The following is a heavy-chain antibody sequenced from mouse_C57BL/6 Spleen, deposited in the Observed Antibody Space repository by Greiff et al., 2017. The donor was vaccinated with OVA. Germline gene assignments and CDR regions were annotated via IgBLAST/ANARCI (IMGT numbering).Heavy chain of an antibody. V-gene: IGHV1-76*01. Sequence: VQLQQSGAELVRPGASVKLSCKASGYTFTDYYINWVKQRPGQGLEWIARIYPGSGNTYYNEKFKGKATLTAEKSSSTAYMQLSSLTSEDSAVYFCARTLYSNYGFAYWGQGTLVTVSA. CDR1: GYTFTDYY. J-gene: IGHJ3*01. D-gene: IGHD2-5*01. CDR2: IYPGSGNT. CDR3: ARTLYSNYGFAY.